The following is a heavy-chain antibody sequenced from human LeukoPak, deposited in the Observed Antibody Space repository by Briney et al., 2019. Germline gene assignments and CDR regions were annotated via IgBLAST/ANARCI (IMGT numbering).Heavy chain of an antibody. J-gene: IGHJ4*02. CDR1: GGSISSYY. D-gene: IGHD5-24*01. CDR2: IYYSGST. V-gene: IGHV4-59*01. CDR3: ARGWFVEVATISESGGFDY. Sequence: SETLSLTCTVSGGSISSYYWSWIRQPPGKGLEWIGYIYYSGSTNYNPSLKSRVTISVDTSKNQFSLKLSSVTAADTAVYYCARGWFVEVATISESGGFDYWGQGTLVTVSS.